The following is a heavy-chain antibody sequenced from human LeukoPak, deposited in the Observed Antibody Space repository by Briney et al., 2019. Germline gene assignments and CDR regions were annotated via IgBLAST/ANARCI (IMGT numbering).Heavy chain of an antibody. Sequence: SETLSLTCTVSGGSISSYYWSWIRQPPGKGLEWIGYIYYSGSTNYNPSLKSRVTISVDTSKNQFSLKLSSVTAADTAVYYCARRYYDILTGSKGWFDPWGQGTLVTVSS. J-gene: IGHJ5*02. CDR2: IYYSGST. V-gene: IGHV4-59*08. CDR1: GGSISSYY. CDR3: ARRYYDILTGSKGWFDP. D-gene: IGHD3-9*01.